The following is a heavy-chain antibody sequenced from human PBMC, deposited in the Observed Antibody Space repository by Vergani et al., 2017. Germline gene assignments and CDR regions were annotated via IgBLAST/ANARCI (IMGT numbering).Heavy chain of an antibody. CDR2: IDGNDNK. J-gene: IGHJ4*02. CDR3: ARIRRRGRSGYDFFDF. Sequence: QVTLRESGPALVKPTETLTLTCTFSGFSIITSEMCVSWIRQPPGKALEWLALIDGNDNKYFNTSLKTRLTISKDTSKNHVVLTVTNMDPVDTASYYCARIRRRGRSGYDFFDFLGQGILVTVAS. D-gene: IGHD5-12*01. CDR1: GFSIITSEMC. V-gene: IGHV2-70*01.